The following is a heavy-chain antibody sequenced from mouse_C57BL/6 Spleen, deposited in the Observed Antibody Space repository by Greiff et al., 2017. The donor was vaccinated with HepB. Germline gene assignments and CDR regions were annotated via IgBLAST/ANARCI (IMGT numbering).Heavy chain of an antibody. J-gene: IGHJ1*03. D-gene: IGHD1-1*01. Sequence: LVESGPELVKPGASVKISCKASGYAFSSSWMNWVKQRPGKGLEWIGRIYPGDGDTNYNGKFKGKATLTADKSSSTAYMQLSSLTSEDSAVYFCARGGSSYWYFDVWGTGTTVTVSS. V-gene: IGHV1-82*01. CDR2: IYPGDGDT. CDR3: ARGGSSYWYFDV. CDR1: GYAFSSSW.